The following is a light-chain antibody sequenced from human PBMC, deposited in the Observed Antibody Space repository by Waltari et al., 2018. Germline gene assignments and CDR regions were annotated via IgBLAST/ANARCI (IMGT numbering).Light chain of an antibody. CDR3: QQRNSWPPLFT. CDR2: DAS. CDR1: QSVSNY. V-gene: IGKV3-11*01. J-gene: IGKJ3*01. Sequence: EIVLTQSPATLSLSPGERANLSCRASQSVSNYLAWYQQKPGQAPRLLIYDASKRVIGTPARFSGSGSGTDFTLTISSLEPEDFAVYYCQQRNSWPPLFTFGPGTKVDIK.